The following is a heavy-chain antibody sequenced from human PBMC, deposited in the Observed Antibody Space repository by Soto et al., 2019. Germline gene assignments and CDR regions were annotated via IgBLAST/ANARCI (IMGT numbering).Heavy chain of an antibody. D-gene: IGHD4-17*01. Sequence: VASVKVSCKASGYTFTSYDINWVRQATGQGLEWMGWMNPNSGNTGYAQKFQGRVTMTRNTSISTAYMELSSLRSEDTAVYYCARGRIRCGGAFDIWGQGTMVTVSS. CDR2: MNPNSGNT. CDR3: ARGRIRCGGAFDI. V-gene: IGHV1-8*01. CDR1: GYTFTSYD. J-gene: IGHJ3*02.